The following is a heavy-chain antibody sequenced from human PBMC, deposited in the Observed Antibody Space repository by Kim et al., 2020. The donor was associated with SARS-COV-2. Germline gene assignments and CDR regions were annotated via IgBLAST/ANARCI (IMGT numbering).Heavy chain of an antibody. CDR3: ASDYGDYRGFDY. D-gene: IGHD4-17*01. CDR1: GGTFSSYA. V-gene: IGHV1-69*13. Sequence: SVKVSCKASGGTFSSYAISWVRQAPGQGLEWMGGLIPIFGTENYAQKFQGRVTITADESTSTAYMELSSLRSEDTAVYYCASDYGDYRGFDYWGQGALVTVSS. J-gene: IGHJ4*02. CDR2: LIPIFGTE.